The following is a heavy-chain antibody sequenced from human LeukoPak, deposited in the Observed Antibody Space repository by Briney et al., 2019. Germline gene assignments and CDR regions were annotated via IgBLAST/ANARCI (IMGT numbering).Heavy chain of an antibody. CDR1: GFTFSSYA. Sequence: GGSLRLSCAASGFTFSSYAMSWVRQAPGKGLEWVSAISGSGGSTYYADSVKGRFTISRDNSKNTLYLQMNSLRAEDTAVYYCAKDLVPEWELLRGGNWFDPWGQGTLVTVSS. CDR3: AKDLVPEWELLRGGNWFDP. V-gene: IGHV3-23*01. D-gene: IGHD1-26*01. CDR2: ISGSGGST. J-gene: IGHJ5*02.